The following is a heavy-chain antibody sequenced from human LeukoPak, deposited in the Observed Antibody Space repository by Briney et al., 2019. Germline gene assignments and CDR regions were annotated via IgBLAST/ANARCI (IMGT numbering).Heavy chain of an antibody. J-gene: IGHJ4*02. CDR2: ISGSGGTT. CDR1: GFTFSDYA. D-gene: IGHD5-18*01. CDR3: AKDRRGGYPFDY. V-gene: IGHV3-23*01. Sequence: PGGSLRLSCAASGFTFSDYAMGWVRQAPGKGLDWVSTISGSGGTTHYADSVRGRFTISRDNFQNTLYLQMDSLRADDTAIYYCAKDRRGGYPFDYWGQGSWVTVSS.